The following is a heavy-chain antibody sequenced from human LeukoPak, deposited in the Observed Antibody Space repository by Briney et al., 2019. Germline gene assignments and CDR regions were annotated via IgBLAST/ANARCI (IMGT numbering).Heavy chain of an antibody. CDR3: AKESGKFDY. CDR1: GLNFDDSA. Sequence: GGSLRLSCVASGLNFDDSAMHWVRQAPGEGLEWVSLISADGGSTFSADSVKGRFSISRDNGKNSLYLQMNSLRSEDTAMYYCAKESGKFDYWGQGTLVAVSS. J-gene: IGHJ4*02. CDR2: ISADGGST. V-gene: IGHV3-43*02.